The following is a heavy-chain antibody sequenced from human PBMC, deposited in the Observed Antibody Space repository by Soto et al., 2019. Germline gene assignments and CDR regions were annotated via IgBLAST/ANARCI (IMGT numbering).Heavy chain of an antibody. V-gene: IGHV5-10-1*01. D-gene: IGHD3-10*01. CDR3: AKDLFSMVRGASYYSYGMDV. J-gene: IGHJ6*02. CDR2: IDPSDSYT. Sequence: PGESLKISCKGSGYSFTSYWISWVRQMPGKGLEWMGRIDPSDSYTNYSPSFQGHVTISADKSISTAYLQWSSLKASDTAVYYCAKDLFSMVRGASYYSYGMDVWGQGTTVTVSS. CDR1: GYSFTSYW.